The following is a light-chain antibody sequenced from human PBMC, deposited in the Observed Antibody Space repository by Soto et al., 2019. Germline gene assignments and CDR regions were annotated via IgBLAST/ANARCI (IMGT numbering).Light chain of an antibody. CDR2: EDN. CDR1: SGSIASNY. Sequence: NFMLTQPHSVSESPGKTVTISCTRSSGSIASNYVQWYQQRPGSAPTTVIYEDNQRPSGVPDRFSGSIDSSSNSASLTISGLKTEDEADYYCQSYDSSNNVFGTGTKLTVL. CDR3: QSYDSSNNV. V-gene: IGLV6-57*04. J-gene: IGLJ1*01.